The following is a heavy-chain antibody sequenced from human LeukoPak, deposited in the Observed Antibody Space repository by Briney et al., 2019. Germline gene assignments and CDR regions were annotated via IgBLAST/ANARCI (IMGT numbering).Heavy chain of an antibody. J-gene: IGHJ4*02. CDR2: ISSSSSYI. CDR1: GFTFSSYS. V-gene: IGHV3-21*01. Sequence: GGSLRLSCAASGFTFSSYSMNWVRQAPGKGLEWVSSISSSSSYIYYADSVKGRFTISRDNAKNSLYLQMNGLRAEDTAVYYCARDKLMGDSYFVYWGQGTLVTVSS. CDR3: ARDKLMGDSYFVY. D-gene: IGHD2-21*02.